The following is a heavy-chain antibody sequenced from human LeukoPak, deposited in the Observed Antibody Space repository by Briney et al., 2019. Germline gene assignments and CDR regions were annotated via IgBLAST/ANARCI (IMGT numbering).Heavy chain of an antibody. D-gene: IGHD1-1*01. CDR1: GFTFSNYA. J-gene: IGHJ3*02. CDR2: ISGGGGAT. Sequence: PGGSLRLSCAASGFTFSNYAMSWVRKAPGKGLEWVSAISGGGGATFYADSVKGRFTISRDNSKNTLYLQMNGLRAEDTAVYYCAKDRRGNAPRGAFDIWGQGTMVTVSS. CDR3: AKDRRGNAPRGAFDI. V-gene: IGHV3-23*01.